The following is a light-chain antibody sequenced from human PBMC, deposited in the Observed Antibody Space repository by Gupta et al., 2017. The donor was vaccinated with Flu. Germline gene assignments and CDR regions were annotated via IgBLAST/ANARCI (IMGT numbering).Light chain of an antibody. Sequence: HSALTQPPSASGAPGLRVTISCSGGNSNIAINYVYWYQQLPGAAPKLLIYKSNPRPSGVPDRFSGSKSGTSASLAISGLRSEDEADYYCASWDDSLSGVVFGGGTKLTVL. CDR3: ASWDDSLSGVV. CDR1: NSNIAINY. V-gene: IGLV1-47*01. J-gene: IGLJ3*02. CDR2: KSN.